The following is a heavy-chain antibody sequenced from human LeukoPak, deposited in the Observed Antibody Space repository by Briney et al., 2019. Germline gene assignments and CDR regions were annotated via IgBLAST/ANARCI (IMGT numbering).Heavy chain of an antibody. CDR3: ARDAGGAWPFDY. Sequence: PGGSLRLSCAASGXAFSNTGMTWVRQAPGRGLEWVSTISPTGEGTHYADSVKGRFTISRDNSKNTLSLEMNSLRADDTATYYCARDAGGAWPFDYWGQGTRVIVSS. CDR2: ISPTGEGT. J-gene: IGHJ4*02. V-gene: IGHV3-23*01. CDR1: GXAFSNTG. D-gene: IGHD4-17*01.